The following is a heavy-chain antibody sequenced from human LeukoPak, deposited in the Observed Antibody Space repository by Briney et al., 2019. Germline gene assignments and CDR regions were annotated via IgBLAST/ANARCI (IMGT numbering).Heavy chain of an antibody. D-gene: IGHD3-3*01. CDR1: GFTFSSYG. Sequence: GGSLRLSCAASGFTFSSYGMHWVRQAPGKGLEWVAVISYDGSNKYYADSVKDRFTISRDNSKNTLYLQMNSLRAEDTAVYYCAKAKGDTIPAWGQGTLVTVSS. V-gene: IGHV3-30*18. CDR2: ISYDGSNK. CDR3: AKAKGDTIPA. J-gene: IGHJ5*02.